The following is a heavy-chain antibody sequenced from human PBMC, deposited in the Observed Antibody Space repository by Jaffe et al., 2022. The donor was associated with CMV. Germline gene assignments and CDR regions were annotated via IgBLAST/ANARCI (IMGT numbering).Heavy chain of an antibody. V-gene: IGHV4-61*01. D-gene: IGHD2-2*01. CDR3: ARVPYCSSTSCPYGMDV. J-gene: IGHJ6*02. CDR2: IYYSGST. Sequence: QVQLQESGPGLVKPSETLSLTCTVSGGSVSSGSYYWSWIRQPPGKGLEWIGYIYYSGSTNYNPSLKSRVTISVDTSKNQFSLKLSSVTAADTAVYYCARVPYCSSTSCPYGMDVWGQGTTVTVSS. CDR1: GGSVSSGSYY.